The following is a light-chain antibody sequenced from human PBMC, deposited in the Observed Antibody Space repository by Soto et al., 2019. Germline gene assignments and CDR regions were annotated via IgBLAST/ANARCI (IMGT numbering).Light chain of an antibody. J-gene: IGLJ2*01. CDR2: EVR. Sequence: QSVLTQPASVSGSPGQSITISCSETSRDIGAYNLVSWYQQPPGKAPKLLIYEVRNRPSGISYRFSGSKSGTTASLTISSLLPEDEADYYCSAYTSRSTLVFGGGTKLTVL. V-gene: IGLV2-14*01. CDR1: SRDIGAYNL. CDR3: SAYTSRSTLV.